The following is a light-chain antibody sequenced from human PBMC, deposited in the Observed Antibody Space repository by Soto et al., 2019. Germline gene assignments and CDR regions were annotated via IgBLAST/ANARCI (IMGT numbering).Light chain of an antibody. CDR1: SSDVGGYNY. V-gene: IGLV2-14*01. CDR2: EVS. CDR3: SSYTSSSTDVV. Sequence: QSVLTQPASVSGSPGQSITISCTGTSSDVGGYNYVSWYQQHPGKAPKLMIYEVSNRPSGVSNRFPGSKSGNTASLTISGLQAEDEADYYCSSYTSSSTDVVFGGGTKLTVL. J-gene: IGLJ2*01.